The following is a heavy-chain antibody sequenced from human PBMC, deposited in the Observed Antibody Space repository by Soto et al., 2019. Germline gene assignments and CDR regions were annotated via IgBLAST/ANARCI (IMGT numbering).Heavy chain of an antibody. CDR2: FDPEDGET. CDR3: ATVRHDYGGNSGWFDP. D-gene: IGHD4-17*01. V-gene: IGHV1-24*01. Sequence: ASVNVSCKVSGYTLTELSMHWVRQAPGKGLEWMGGFDPEDGETIYAQKFQGRVTMTEDTSTDTAYMELSSLRSEDTAVYYCATVRHDYGGNSGWFDPWGQGTLVTVSS. CDR1: GYTLTELS. J-gene: IGHJ5*02.